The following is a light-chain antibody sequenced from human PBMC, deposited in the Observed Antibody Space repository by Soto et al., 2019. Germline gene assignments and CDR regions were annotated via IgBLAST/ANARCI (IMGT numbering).Light chain of an antibody. CDR1: QSVSSY. CDR2: DAS. Sequence: EIVLTQSPATRSLSPGERATLSCRASQSVSSYLAWYQQKPGQAPRLLIYDASNRATGIPARFSGSGSGTDFALTISSREPEDFAVYYCQQRSNWPPHFGQGTRLEIK. CDR3: QQRSNWPPH. V-gene: IGKV3-11*01. J-gene: IGKJ5*01.